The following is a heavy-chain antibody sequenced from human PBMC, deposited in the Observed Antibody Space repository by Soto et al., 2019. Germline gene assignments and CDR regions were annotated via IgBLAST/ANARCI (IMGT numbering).Heavy chain of an antibody. J-gene: IGHJ6*02. CDR2: IIPIFGTA. Sequence: GASVKVSCKASGGTFSSYAISWVRQAPGQGLEWMGGIIPIFGTANYAQKFQGRVTITADESTSTAYMELSSLRSEDTAVYYFARDLDREAAAGTDYYYGMDVWGQGTTVTVSS. CDR3: ARDLDREAAAGTDYYYGMDV. D-gene: IGHD6-13*01. CDR1: GGTFSSYA. V-gene: IGHV1-69*13.